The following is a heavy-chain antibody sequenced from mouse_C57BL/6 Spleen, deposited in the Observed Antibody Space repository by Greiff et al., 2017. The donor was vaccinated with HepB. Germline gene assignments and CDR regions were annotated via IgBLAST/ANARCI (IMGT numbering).Heavy chain of an antibody. CDR3: RITTVVEAYAMDY. D-gene: IGHD1-1*01. V-gene: IGHV1-64*01. CDR2: IHPNSGST. CDR1: GYTFTSYW. Sequence: QVQLKESGAELVKPGASVKLSCKASGYTFTSYWMHWVKQRPGQGLEWIGMIHPNSGSTNYNEKFKSKATLTVDKSSSTAYMQLSSLTSEDSAVYYSRITTVVEAYAMDYWGQGTSVTVSS. J-gene: IGHJ4*01.